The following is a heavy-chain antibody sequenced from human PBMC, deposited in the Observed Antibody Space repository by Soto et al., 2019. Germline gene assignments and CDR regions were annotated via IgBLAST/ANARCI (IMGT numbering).Heavy chain of an antibody. V-gene: IGHV4-31*03. D-gene: IGHD3-10*01. CDR1: GGSISSGGYY. CDR3: ARGRSVVLWFGESNNWFDP. J-gene: IGHJ5*02. CDR2: IYYSGST. Sequence: SETLSLTCTVSGGSISSGGYYWSWIRQHPGKGLEWIGYIYYSGSTYYNPSLKSRVTISVDTSKNQFSLKLSSVTAADTAVYYCARGRSVVLWFGESNNWFDPWGQGTLVTVSS.